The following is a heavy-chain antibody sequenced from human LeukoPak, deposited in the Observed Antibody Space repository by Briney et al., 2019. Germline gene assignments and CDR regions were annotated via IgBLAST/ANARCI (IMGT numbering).Heavy chain of an antibody. CDR3: VRDAAYSAFNM. D-gene: IGHD4-11*01. CDR2: ITTSSTTK. Sequence: GGSLRLSCAASEFTFSNYVMNWVRQAPGKGLQWVSSITTSSTTKYYADSVKGRFTISRDNAKNSLYLQMDSLRDEDTAVYYCVRDAAYSAFNMWGKGQWSPFLQ. J-gene: IGHJ3*02. CDR1: EFTFSNYV. V-gene: IGHV3-48*02.